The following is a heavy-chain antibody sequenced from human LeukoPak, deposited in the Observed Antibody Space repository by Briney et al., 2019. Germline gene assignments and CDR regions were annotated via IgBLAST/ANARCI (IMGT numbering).Heavy chain of an antibody. D-gene: IGHD5-24*01. V-gene: IGHV3-53*04. J-gene: IGHJ4*02. CDR2: IYGGGST. Sequence: GSLRLSCAASGFTISGNYMTWVRQAPGKGLEWVSVIYGGGSTYYADSVKGRFTISRHDSENTVYLQMNSLRPEDTAVYYCASTRLTLQEPTQNWGQGPLVPVSS. CDR3: ASTRLTLQEPTQN. CDR1: GFTISGNY.